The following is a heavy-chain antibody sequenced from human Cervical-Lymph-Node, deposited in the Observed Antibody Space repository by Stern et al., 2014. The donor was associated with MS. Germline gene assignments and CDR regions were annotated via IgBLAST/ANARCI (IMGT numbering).Heavy chain of an antibody. CDR1: GGTISSYY. CDR3: AGGGDSSSWYGCYYYGMDV. V-gene: IGHV4-59*07. Sequence: QLQLQESGPGLVKPSDTLYLTCTASGGTISSYYCSWVRQAPGKGLEWIGYIYSSGSTNYNPSRKSLITISVITSKNQFSLKLSSETAADTAGYYCAGGGDSSSWYGCYYYGMDVWGQGTTVTVSS. D-gene: IGHD6-13*01. CDR2: IYSSGST. J-gene: IGHJ6*02.